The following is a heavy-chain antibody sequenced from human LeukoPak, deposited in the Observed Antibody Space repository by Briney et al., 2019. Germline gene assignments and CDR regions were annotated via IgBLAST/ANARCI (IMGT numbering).Heavy chain of an antibody. CDR3: ARTGHVTYYDFWSGPPHNWFDP. CDR1: GGSISSSSYY. J-gene: IGHJ5*02. Sequence: SETLYLTCTVSGGSISSSSYYWGWIRQPPGKGLEWIGSIYYSGSTYYNPSLKSRVTISVDTSKNQFSLKLSSVTAADTAVYYCARTGHVTYYDFWSGPPHNWFDPWGQGTLVTVSS. D-gene: IGHD3-3*01. CDR2: IYYSGST. V-gene: IGHV4-39*01.